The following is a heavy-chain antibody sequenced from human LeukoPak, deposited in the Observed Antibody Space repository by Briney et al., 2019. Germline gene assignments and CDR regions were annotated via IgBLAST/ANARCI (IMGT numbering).Heavy chain of an antibody. CDR3: ARGLRRNNYGMDV. V-gene: IGHV1-69*04. Sequence: ASVKVSCKASGGTFSSYAISWVRQAPGQGLEWMGRIIPILGIANYAQKFQGRVTITADKSTSTAYTELNSLRSEDTAVYYCARGLRRNNYGMDVWGQGTTVTVSS. CDR2: IIPILGIA. CDR1: GGTFSSYA. J-gene: IGHJ6*02.